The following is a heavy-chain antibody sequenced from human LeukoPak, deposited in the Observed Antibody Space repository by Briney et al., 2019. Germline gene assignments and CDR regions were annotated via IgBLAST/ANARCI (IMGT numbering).Heavy chain of an antibody. Sequence: SVKVSCKASGGTFSSYAISWVRQAPGQGLEWMGGIIPIFGTANYAQKLQGRVTMTTDTSTSTAYMELRSLRSDDTAVYYCARVSDGRDENEAWGQGTMVTVSS. D-gene: IGHD5-24*01. J-gene: IGHJ3*01. CDR1: GGTFSSYA. V-gene: IGHV1-69*05. CDR3: ARVSDGRDENEA. CDR2: IIPIFGTA.